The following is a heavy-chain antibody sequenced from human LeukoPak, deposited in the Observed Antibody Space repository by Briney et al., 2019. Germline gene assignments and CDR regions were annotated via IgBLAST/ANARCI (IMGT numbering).Heavy chain of an antibody. CDR2: IYTSGST. Sequence: SETLSLTCTVSGGSISSGSYYWSWIRQPAGKGLEWIGRIYTSGSTNHNPSLKSRVAISVDTSKNQFSLKLSSVTAADTAVYYCARHPDYDSSGSMDVWGKGSTVTVSS. CDR3: ARHPDYDSSGSMDV. CDR1: GGSISSGSYY. V-gene: IGHV4-61*02. D-gene: IGHD3-22*01. J-gene: IGHJ6*03.